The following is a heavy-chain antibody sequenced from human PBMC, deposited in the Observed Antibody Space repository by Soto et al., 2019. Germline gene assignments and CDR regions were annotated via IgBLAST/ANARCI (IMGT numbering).Heavy chain of an antibody. V-gene: IGHV3-7*03. J-gene: IGHJ2*01. D-gene: IGHD5-18*01. CDR2: MKIEGSEK. Sequence: GSLRLSCAASGFTFSRYWMSWVRQAPGKGLEWVATMKIEGSEKDYVDSVKGRFTISRDNAKNSLYLQMNRMRAGDTAVYYCARVGYSYGYGWYFDLWGRGTLVTVSS. CDR1: GFTFSRYW. CDR3: ARVGYSYGYGWYFDL.